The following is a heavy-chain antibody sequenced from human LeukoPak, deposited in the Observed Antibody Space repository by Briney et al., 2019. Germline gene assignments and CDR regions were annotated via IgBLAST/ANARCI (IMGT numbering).Heavy chain of an antibody. CDR3: SRDYYDSSGLTHFDH. Sequence: GGSLRLSCTASGFKFGEYGMSWFRQAPGKGLEWVGIIRRNAYGGATQYAASVKGRFTISREDSKSIVSLQMNSLKTVDTGVYYCSRDYYDSSGLTHFDHWGQGTLVTVSS. V-gene: IGHV3-49*03. D-gene: IGHD3-22*01. J-gene: IGHJ4*02. CDR1: GFKFGEYG. CDR2: IRRNAYGGAT.